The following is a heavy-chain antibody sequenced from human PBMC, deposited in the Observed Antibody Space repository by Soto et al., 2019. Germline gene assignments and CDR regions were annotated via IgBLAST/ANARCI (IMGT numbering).Heavy chain of an antibody. J-gene: IGHJ6*02. CDR2: IYTSGST. CDR3: AREMRMNQGLLWFGETYYYYYGMDV. D-gene: IGHD3-10*01. Sequence: SETLSLTCTVSGGSISSYYWSWIRQPAGKGLEWIGRIYTSGSTNYNPSLKSRVTMSVDTSKNQFSLKLSSVTAADTAVYYCAREMRMNQGLLWFGETYYYYYGMDVWGQGTTVTVS. V-gene: IGHV4-4*07. CDR1: GGSISSYY.